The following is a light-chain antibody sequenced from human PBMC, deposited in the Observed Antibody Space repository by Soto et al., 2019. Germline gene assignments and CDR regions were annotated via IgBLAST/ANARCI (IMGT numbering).Light chain of an antibody. CDR3: QQYGSSPIT. V-gene: IGKV3-20*01. Sequence: EIVLTQSPGNLSFSPGERATLSCRASQSVTSNKLAWYQQKPGQAPRLLIYDASGRTTGSPDRFSGSGSGADFTLTISRLEPEDFAVYYCQQYGSSPITFGQGTRLEIK. J-gene: IGKJ5*01. CDR2: DAS. CDR1: QSVTSNK.